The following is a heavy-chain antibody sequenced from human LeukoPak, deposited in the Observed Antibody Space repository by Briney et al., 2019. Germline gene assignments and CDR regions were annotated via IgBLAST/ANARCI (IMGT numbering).Heavy chain of an antibody. J-gene: IGHJ5*02. CDR1: GYTFTGYY. Sequence: ASVKVSCKASGYTFTGYYMHWVRQAPGQGLEWMGWINPNSGGTNYAQKFQGRVTMTRDTSISTAYMELSRLRSDDTAVYYCARVSYDFWSGYFKWFDPWGQGTLVTVS. CDR2: INPNSGGT. V-gene: IGHV1-2*02. CDR3: ARVSYDFWSGYFKWFDP. D-gene: IGHD3-3*01.